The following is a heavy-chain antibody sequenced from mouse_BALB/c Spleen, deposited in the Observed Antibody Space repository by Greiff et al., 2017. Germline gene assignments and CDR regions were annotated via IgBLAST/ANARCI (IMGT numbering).Heavy chain of an antibody. V-gene: IGHV1-9*01. CDR1: GYTFSSYW. D-gene: IGHD2-2*01. Sequence: QVQLKQSGAELMKPGASVKISCKATGYTFSSYWIAWVKQRPGHGLEWIGEILPGSGSTNYNEKFKGKATFAADTSSNTAYMQLSSLTSEDSAVYYCARRGGYPWFAYWGQGTLVTVSA. CDR2: ILPGSGST. CDR3: ARRGGYPWFAY. J-gene: IGHJ3*01.